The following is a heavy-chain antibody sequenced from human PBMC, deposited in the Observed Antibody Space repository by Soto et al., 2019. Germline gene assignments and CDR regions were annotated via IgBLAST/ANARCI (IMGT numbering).Heavy chain of an antibody. CDR3: ARETWNTHGRHFRTEP. CDR1: GGSVMNYY. Sequence: SETLSLTCIVYGGSVMNYYWTWIRQTPGKGLEWIGDIYHTGNTNYNPSLESRITIAVDLSENQFSLKLRSVTAADSALYFCARETWNTHGRHFRTEPWGQGTLVTVSS. V-gene: IGHV4-59*02. J-gene: IGHJ5*01. CDR2: IYHTGNT. D-gene: IGHD1-1*01.